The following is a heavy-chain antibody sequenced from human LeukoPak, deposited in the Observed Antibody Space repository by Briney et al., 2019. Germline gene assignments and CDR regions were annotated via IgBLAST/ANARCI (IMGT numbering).Heavy chain of an antibody. CDR3: ARRTSYDSSGYWRGNYYYMDV. CDR2: ISSSSSYI. J-gene: IGHJ6*03. CDR1: GFTFSSYS. D-gene: IGHD3-22*01. V-gene: IGHV3-21*01. Sequence: MPGGSLRLSCAASGFTFSSYSMNWVRQAPGKGLEWVSSISSSSSYIYYADSVKGRFTISRDNAKNSLYLQMNSPRAGDTAVYYCARRTSYDSSGYWRGNYYYMDVWGKGTTVTVSS.